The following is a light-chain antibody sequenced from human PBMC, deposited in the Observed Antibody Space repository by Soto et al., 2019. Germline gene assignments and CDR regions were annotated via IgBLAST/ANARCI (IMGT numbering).Light chain of an antibody. CDR3: AAWDASLNGYV. J-gene: IGLJ1*01. CDR2: SNN. Sequence: SVLTQPRSESGTPALGAFTSCSGSSSNSGSNTVNWYQQLPGTAPKLLIYSNNHRPSGVPDRFSGSKSGTSASLAISGLQSADEADYYCAAWDASLNGYVFATGTKVTAL. V-gene: IGLV1-44*01. CDR1: SSNSGSNT.